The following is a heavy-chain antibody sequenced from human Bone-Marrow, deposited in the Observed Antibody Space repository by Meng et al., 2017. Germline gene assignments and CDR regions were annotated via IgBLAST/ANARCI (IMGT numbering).Heavy chain of an antibody. CDR2: INSNTGDP. Sequence: ASVKVSCKSSGSTFTRYTINWVRQAPGQGLEWMGSINSNTGDPSYAQGFTGRFVFSLDTSVNTAYLQISSLTAEDTAVYYCARDDGGNWYGYVFDYWGQGTLVTVSS. D-gene: IGHD5-18*01. CDR1: GSTFTRYT. J-gene: IGHJ4*02. CDR3: ARDDGGNWYGYVFDY. V-gene: IGHV7-4-1*02.